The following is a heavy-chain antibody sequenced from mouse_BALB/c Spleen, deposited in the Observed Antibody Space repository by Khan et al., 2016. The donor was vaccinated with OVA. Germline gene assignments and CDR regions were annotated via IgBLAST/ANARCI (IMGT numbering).Heavy chain of an antibody. Sequence: EVKLEESGGGLVQPGGSMKLSCVASGFTFSNYWMNWVRQSPEKGLEWVAEIRLKSDDYVTNYAESVKGRFTSSRDDSKSSVYLQINNLRAEDTGIYYCWILLWGQGTTLTVSS. V-gene: IGHV6-6*02. CDR3: WILL. J-gene: IGHJ2*01. CDR1: GFTFSNYW. CDR2: IRLKSDDYVT.